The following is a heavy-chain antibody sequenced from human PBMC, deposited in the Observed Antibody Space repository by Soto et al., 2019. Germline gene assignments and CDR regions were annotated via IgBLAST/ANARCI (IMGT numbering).Heavy chain of an antibody. J-gene: IGHJ4*02. D-gene: IGHD3-3*01. CDR3: ARASTLYDFWSGYYGFYFDY. Sequence: PSETLSLTCTVSGGSISSYYWSWIRQPPGKGLEWIGYIYYSGSTNYNPSLKSRVTISVDTSKNQFSLKLSSVTAADTAVYYCARASTLYDFWSGYYGFYFDYWGQGTLVTVSS. V-gene: IGHV4-59*01. CDR2: IYYSGST. CDR1: GGSISSYY.